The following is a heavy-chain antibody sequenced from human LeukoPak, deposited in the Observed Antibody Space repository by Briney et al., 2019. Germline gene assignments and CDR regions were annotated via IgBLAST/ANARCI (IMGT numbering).Heavy chain of an antibody. V-gene: IGHV1-2*02. CDR1: GYTFTGYY. Sequence: ASVKVSCKASGYTFTGYYMHWVRQAPGQGLEWMGWLNPNSGGTNYAQKFQGRVTMTRDTSISTAYMELSRLRSDDTAVYYCARDTEMATINDYWGQGTLVTVPS. J-gene: IGHJ4*02. CDR3: ARDTEMATINDY. CDR2: LNPNSGGT. D-gene: IGHD5-24*01.